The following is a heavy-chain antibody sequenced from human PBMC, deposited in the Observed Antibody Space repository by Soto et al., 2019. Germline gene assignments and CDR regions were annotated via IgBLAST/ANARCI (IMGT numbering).Heavy chain of an antibody. V-gene: IGHV1-2*04. J-gene: IGHJ6*02. D-gene: IGHD3-10*01. CDR2: INPNSGGT. CDR3: ARVRIGLRDEGVFPHPNYYYGMDV. Sequence: GASVKVSCKASGYTFTGYYMHWVRQAPGQGLEWMGWINPNSGGTNYAQKFQGWVTMTRDTSISTAYMELSRLRSDDTAVYYCARVRIGLRDEGVFPHPNYYYGMDVWGQGTTVTVSS. CDR1: GYTFTGYY.